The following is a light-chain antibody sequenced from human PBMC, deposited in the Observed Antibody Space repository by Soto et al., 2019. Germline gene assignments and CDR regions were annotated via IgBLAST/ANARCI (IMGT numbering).Light chain of an antibody. V-gene: IGKV1-5*01. CDR1: QSIRHY. CDR3: QHHNSYSQT. J-gene: IGKJ1*01. CDR2: GAS. Sequence: DIQMTQSPPTLSASVGDRVTIPCRASQSIRHYLAWYQQMPGKAPKLLIYGASTLQSGVPTRFSGRGSGTEFTLTISSLQPDDFGAYFCQHHNSYSQTFGQGTKVEIK.